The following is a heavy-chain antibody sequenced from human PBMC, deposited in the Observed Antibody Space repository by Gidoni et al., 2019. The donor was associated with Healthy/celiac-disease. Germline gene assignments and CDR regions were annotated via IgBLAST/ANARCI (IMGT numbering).Heavy chain of an antibody. Sequence: EVQLLESGGGLVQPGGSLRLPCAASGFTFSSYAMSWVRQAPGKGLEWVSAISGSGGSTYYADSVKGRFTISRDNSKNTLYLQMNSLRAEDTAVYYCAKGVVPAAIYYYGMDVWGQGTTVTVSS. CDR1: GFTFSSYA. D-gene: IGHD2-2*02. J-gene: IGHJ6*02. CDR3: AKGVVPAAIYYYGMDV. CDR2: ISGSGGST. V-gene: IGHV3-23*01.